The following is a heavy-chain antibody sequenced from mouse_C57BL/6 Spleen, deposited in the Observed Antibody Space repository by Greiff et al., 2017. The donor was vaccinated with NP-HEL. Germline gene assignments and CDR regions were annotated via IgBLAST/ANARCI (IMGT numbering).Heavy chain of an antibody. J-gene: IGHJ2*01. CDR2: INPSNGGT. V-gene: IGHV1-53*01. D-gene: IGHD1-1*01. Sequence: QVQLQQPGTELVKPGASVKLSCKASGYTFTSYWMHWVKQRPGQGLEWIGNINPSNGGTNYNEKFKSKATLTVYKSSSTAYMQLSSLTSEDSAVYYGARGVTTVVARGDYFDYWGQGTTLTVSS. CDR3: ARGVTTVVARGDYFDY. CDR1: GYTFTSYW.